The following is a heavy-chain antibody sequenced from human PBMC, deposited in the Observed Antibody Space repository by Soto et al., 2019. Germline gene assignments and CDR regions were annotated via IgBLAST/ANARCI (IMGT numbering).Heavy chain of an antibody. D-gene: IGHD3-22*01. CDR2: IKSDGSIT. V-gene: IGHV3-74*01. CDR3: AKDVYYYDSSGYYDY. CDR1: GFTFSAYW. J-gene: IGHJ4*02. Sequence: XGSLILSCCAAGFTFSAYWMHWVRQAPGKGPIWVSSIKSDGSITTYADSVKGRFTIYRDNAKNTLYLQMNSLRAEDTAVYYCAKDVYYYDSSGYYDYWGQGTLVTVSS.